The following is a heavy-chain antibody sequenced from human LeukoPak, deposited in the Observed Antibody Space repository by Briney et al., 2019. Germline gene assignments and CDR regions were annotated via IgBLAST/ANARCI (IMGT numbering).Heavy chain of an antibody. Sequence: PSETLSLTCAVYGGSFSGYYWSWIRQSPGKGLEWIGEINHSGSTNYNPSLKSRLTISVDTSKNQFSLKLSSATAADTAVYYCARESNYHGSGTGWFAPWGQGTQVTVSS. CDR1: GGSFSGYY. CDR2: INHSGST. D-gene: IGHD3-10*01. CDR3: ARESNYHGSGTGWFAP. V-gene: IGHV4-34*01. J-gene: IGHJ5*02.